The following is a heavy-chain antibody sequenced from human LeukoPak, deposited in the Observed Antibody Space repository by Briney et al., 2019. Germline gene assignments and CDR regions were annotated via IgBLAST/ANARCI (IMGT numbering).Heavy chain of an antibody. CDR2: INHSGST. Sequence: SETLSLTCAVYGGSFSGYYWSWIRQPPGKGLEWIGEINHSGSTNYNPSLKSRATISVDTSKNQFSLKLNSVTAADTAVYYCARHWYSSGWPGDYYYYMDVWGKGTTVTISS. CDR1: GGSFSGYY. J-gene: IGHJ6*03. D-gene: IGHD6-19*01. CDR3: ARHWYSSGWPGDYYYYMDV. V-gene: IGHV4-34*01.